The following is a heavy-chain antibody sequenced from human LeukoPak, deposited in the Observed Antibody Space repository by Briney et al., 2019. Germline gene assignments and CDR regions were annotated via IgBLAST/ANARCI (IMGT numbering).Heavy chain of an antibody. Sequence: SVNVSCKASGGTFSSYAISWVRQALGQGLEWMGGIIPIFGTANYAQKFQGRVTITTDESTSTAYMELSSLRSEDTAVYYCARAPYYYDSSGLNRYYFDYWGQGTLVTVSS. D-gene: IGHD3-22*01. V-gene: IGHV1-69*05. CDR1: GGTFSSYA. CDR3: ARAPYYYDSSGLNRYYFDY. J-gene: IGHJ4*02. CDR2: IIPIFGTA.